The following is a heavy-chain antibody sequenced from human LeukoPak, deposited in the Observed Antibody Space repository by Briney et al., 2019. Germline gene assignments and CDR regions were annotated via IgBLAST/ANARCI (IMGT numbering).Heavy chain of an antibody. J-gene: IGHJ4*02. D-gene: IGHD2-2*01. CDR2: INHSGST. Sequence: SETLSLTCAVYGGSFSGYYWSWIRQPPGKGLEWIGEINHSGSTNYNPSIKSRVTISVDTSKNQFSLKLSSVTAADTAVYYCARGNRYTRNFDYWGQGTLVTVSS. V-gene: IGHV4-34*01. CDR1: GGSFSGYY. CDR3: ARGNRYTRNFDY.